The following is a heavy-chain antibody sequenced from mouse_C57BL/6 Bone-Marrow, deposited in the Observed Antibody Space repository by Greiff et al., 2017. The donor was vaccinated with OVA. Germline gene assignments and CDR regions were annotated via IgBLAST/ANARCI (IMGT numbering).Heavy chain of an antibody. J-gene: IGHJ3*01. CDR1: GFNIKDDY. V-gene: IGHV14-4*01. CDR2: IDPENGDT. CDR3: TTLTTVVAEAY. Sequence: EVKLVESGAELVRPGASVKLSCTASGFNIKDDYMHWVKQRPEQGLEWIGWIDPENGDTEYASKFQGKATITADTSSNTAYLQLSSLTSEDTAVYYCTTLTTVVAEAYCGQGTLVTVSA. D-gene: IGHD1-1*01.